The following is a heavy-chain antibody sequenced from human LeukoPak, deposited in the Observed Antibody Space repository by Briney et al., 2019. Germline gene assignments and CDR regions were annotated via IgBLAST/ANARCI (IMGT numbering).Heavy chain of an antibody. Sequence: GRSLRLSCAASGFTFSSYGMHWVRQAPGKGLEWVAVISYDGSNKYYADSVKGRFTISRDNAKNSLYLQMNSLRAEDTAVYYCARDYVNMVRGVQSYYYYYYMDVWGKGTTVTISS. V-gene: IGHV3-30*03. J-gene: IGHJ6*03. CDR2: ISYDGSNK. CDR1: GFTFSSYG. CDR3: ARDYVNMVRGVQSYYYYYYMDV. D-gene: IGHD3-10*01.